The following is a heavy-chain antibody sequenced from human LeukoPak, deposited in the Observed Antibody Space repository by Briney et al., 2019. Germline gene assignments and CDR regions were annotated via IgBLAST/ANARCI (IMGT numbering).Heavy chain of an antibody. CDR3: ARGWVWFGYRDAFDI. D-gene: IGHD3-10*01. V-gene: IGHV1-18*01. J-gene: IGHJ3*02. CDR2: ISAYNGNT. CDR1: GYTFTSNG. Sequence: ASVKVSCKASGYTFTSNGISWVRQAPGQGLEWMGWISAYNGNTNYAQKLQDRVTMTTDTSTSAAYMELRSLRSDDTAVYYCARGWVWFGYRDAFDIWGQGTMVTVSS.